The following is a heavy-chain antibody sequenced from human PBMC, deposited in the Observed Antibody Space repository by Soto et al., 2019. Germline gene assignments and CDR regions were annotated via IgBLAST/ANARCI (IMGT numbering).Heavy chain of an antibody. CDR3: ARGSVDTLDSYGSCRC. J-gene: IGHJ4*02. V-gene: IGHV4-34*01. CDR1: GGSFSAYY. D-gene: IGHD3-22*01. Sequence: SETLSLTCAVYGGSFSAYYWSWIRQPPGKGLEWIGEINHSGGTSYNPSLKSRVTISVDTSKSQFSLKLTSVTAADRAVYYCARGSVDTLDSYGSCRCWGQVT. CDR2: INHSGGT.